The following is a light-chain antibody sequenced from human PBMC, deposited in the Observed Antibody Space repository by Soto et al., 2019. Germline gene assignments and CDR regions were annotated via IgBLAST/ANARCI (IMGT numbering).Light chain of an antibody. V-gene: IGKV3-20*01. CDR1: QSVSSNY. CDR3: QQYGSSPPVF. J-gene: IGKJ3*01. CDR2: GAS. Sequence: EIVLTQSPGTLSLSPGERATLSCRASQSVSSNYLAWYQQKPGQAPRLLIYGASSRATGIPDRFSGSVSGTDFTLTISRLEPEDFAVYYCQQYGSSPPVFFGPGTKVDI.